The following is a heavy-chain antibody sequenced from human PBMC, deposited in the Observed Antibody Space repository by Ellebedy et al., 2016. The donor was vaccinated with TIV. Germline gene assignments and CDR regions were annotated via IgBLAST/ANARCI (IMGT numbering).Heavy chain of an antibody. Sequence: ASVKVSCXATGYTFTGYYMHWVRQAPGQGLEWMGIINPSGGSTSYAQKFQGRVTMTRDTSTSTVYMELSSLRSEDTAVYYCARERSHGSGSYYLDYWGQGTLVTVSS. D-gene: IGHD3-10*01. CDR1: GYTFTGYY. J-gene: IGHJ4*02. V-gene: IGHV1-46*01. CDR3: ARERSHGSGSYYLDY. CDR2: INPSGGST.